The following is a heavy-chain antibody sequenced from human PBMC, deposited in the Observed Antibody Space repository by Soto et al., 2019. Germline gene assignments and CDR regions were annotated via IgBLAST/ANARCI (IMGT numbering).Heavy chain of an antibody. CDR1: GGTFSNYA. J-gene: IGHJ6*02. CDR3: ARVEAGAYYQDYYGMDV. CDR2: IIPMLGTP. Sequence: QVQLVQSGAEVKKPGSSVKVSCKASGGTFSNYAISWVRQAPGQGLEGMGGIIPMLGTPNYAQKFQGRVTLPADETTNTAYMHLRSLRSEDTAVYYCARVEAGAYYQDYYGMDVWGQGTTVTVSS. V-gene: IGHV1-69*11. D-gene: IGHD2-2*01.